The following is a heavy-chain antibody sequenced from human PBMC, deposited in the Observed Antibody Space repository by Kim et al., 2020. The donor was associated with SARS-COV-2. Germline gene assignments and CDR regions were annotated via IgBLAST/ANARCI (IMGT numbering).Heavy chain of an antibody. J-gene: IGHJ2*01. CDR3: AAGDSLDWYFDL. CDR2: IYYSGST. CDR1: GGSISSGGYY. Sequence: SETLSLTCTVSGGSISSGGYYWSWIRQHPGKGLEWIGYIYYSGSTYYNPSLKSRVTISVDTSKNQFSLKLSSVTAADTAVYYCAAGDSLDWYFDLWGRGTLVTVSS. V-gene: IGHV4-31*03. D-gene: IGHD4-17*01.